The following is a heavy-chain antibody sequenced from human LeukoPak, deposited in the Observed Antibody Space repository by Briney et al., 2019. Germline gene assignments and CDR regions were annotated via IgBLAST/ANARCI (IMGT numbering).Heavy chain of an antibody. CDR2: IYHSGST. CDR3: ARDGNYYDSSGYVDY. D-gene: IGHD3-22*01. CDR1: GYSISSGYY. V-gene: IGHV4-38-2*02. J-gene: IGHJ4*02. Sequence: KTSETLSLTCTVSGYSISSGYYWRWIRQPPGKGLEWIGSIYHSGSTYYNPSLKSRVTISVDTSKNQFSLKLSSVTAADTAVYYCARDGNYYDSSGYVDYWGQGTLVTVSS.